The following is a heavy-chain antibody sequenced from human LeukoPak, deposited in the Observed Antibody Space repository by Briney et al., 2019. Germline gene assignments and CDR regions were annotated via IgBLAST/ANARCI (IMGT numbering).Heavy chain of an antibody. Sequence: GGSLRLSCAVSGCIFSNYAMNWVRQAPGKGLEWVSSISSSSSYIYYADSVKGRFTISRDNAKNSLYLQMNSLRAEDTAVYYCAREAYSGYDGDYFDYWGQGTLVTVSS. CDR2: ISSSSSYI. CDR1: GCIFSNYA. D-gene: IGHD5-12*01. V-gene: IGHV3-21*01. CDR3: AREAYSGYDGDYFDY. J-gene: IGHJ4*02.